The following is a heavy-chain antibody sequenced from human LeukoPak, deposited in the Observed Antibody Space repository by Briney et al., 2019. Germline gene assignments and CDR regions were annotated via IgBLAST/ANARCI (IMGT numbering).Heavy chain of an antibody. CDR2: ISGSGGST. J-gene: IGHJ4*02. CDR3: AKLYGSGSYPYY. CDR1: GFTFSSYA. V-gene: IGHV3-23*01. D-gene: IGHD3-10*01. Sequence: PGGSLRLSCAASGFTFSSYAMSWIRQAPGKGLEWVSAISGSGGSTYYADSVKGRFTISRDNSKNTLYLQMNSLRAEDTAVYYCAKLYGSGSYPYYWGQGTLVTVSS.